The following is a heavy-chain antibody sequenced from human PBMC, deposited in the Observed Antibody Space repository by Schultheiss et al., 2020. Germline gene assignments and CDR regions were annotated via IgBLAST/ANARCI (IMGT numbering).Heavy chain of an antibody. V-gene: IGHV1-2*02. CDR1: GYTFTGYY. J-gene: IGHJ3*02. CDR2: INPNSGGT. CDR3: ASDCSSTSCSISYAFDI. D-gene: IGHD2-2*01. Sequence: ASVKVSCKASGYTFTGYYMHWVRQAPGQGLEWMGWINPNSGGTNYAQKFQGRVTITADESTSTAYMELSSLRSEDTAVYYCASDCSSTSCSISYAFDIWGQGTMVTVSS.